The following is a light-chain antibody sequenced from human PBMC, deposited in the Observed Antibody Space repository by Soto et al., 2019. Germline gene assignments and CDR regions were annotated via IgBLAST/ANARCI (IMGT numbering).Light chain of an antibody. CDR3: QQYNNWPPWT. Sequence: EIVMTQSPATLSVSPGERATLSCRASQSVRSNLAWYQQKPGQDPRLLIYGASTRATGIPARFSGSGSGTEFTLTISSLQSEDFAVYYCQQYNNWPPWTFGKGTKVEIK. J-gene: IGKJ1*01. CDR2: GAS. V-gene: IGKV3-15*01. CDR1: QSVRSN.